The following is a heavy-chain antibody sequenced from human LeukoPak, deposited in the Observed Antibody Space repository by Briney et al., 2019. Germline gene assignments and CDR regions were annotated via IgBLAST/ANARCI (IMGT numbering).Heavy chain of an antibody. Sequence: ASVKVSCKASGYTFTSYGISWVRQAPGQGLKWMGWISVYNGNTNYAQKLQGRVTMTTDTSTSTAYMELRSLRSDDTAVYYCARDGSYYAGNAFDIWGQGTMVTVSS. D-gene: IGHD1-26*01. J-gene: IGHJ3*02. CDR2: ISVYNGNT. V-gene: IGHV1-18*01. CDR1: GYTFTSYG. CDR3: ARDGSYYAGNAFDI.